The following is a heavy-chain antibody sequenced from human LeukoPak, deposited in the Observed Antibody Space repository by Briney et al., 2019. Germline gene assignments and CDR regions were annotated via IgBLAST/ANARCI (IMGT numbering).Heavy chain of an antibody. D-gene: IGHD3-3*01. Sequence: GGSLRLSCAASGFTFSSYAMSWVRQAPGKGLEWVSGISGSGGSTYYADSVKGRFTISRDNSKNTLYLQMSSLRAEDTAVYYCAKGPNYDLVNWFDPWGQGTLVTVSS. CDR2: ISGSGGST. CDR1: GFTFSSYA. CDR3: AKGPNYDLVNWFDP. V-gene: IGHV3-23*01. J-gene: IGHJ5*02.